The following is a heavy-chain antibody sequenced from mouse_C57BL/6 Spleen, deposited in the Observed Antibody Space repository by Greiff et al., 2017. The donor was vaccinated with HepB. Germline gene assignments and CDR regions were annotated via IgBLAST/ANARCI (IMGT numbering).Heavy chain of an antibody. CDR2: IYPGGGYT. V-gene: IGHV1-63*01. J-gene: IGHJ3*01. CDR3: ARRGSIYDGYPGFDY. D-gene: IGHD2-3*01. CDR1: GYTFTNYW. Sequence: QVQLQQSGAELVRPGTSVKMSCKASGYTFTNYWIGWAKQRPGHGLEWIGDIYPGGGYTNYNEKFKGKATLTADKSSSTAYMQFSSLTSEDSAIYECARRGSIYDGYPGFDYWGQGTLVTVSA.